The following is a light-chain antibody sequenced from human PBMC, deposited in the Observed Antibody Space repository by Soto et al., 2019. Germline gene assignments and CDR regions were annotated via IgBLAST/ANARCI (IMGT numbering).Light chain of an antibody. CDR2: DAY. V-gene: IGKV3-11*01. Sequence: EVVLTQSTATLSLSPGDRATLSCRASQSVFGYLAWYQHKPGQAPRLLIYDAYKRATGVPARFSGSGSETDFSLIISSLEPEDFAVYYCQQRSDSPPLTFGGGTKVEIK. J-gene: IGKJ4*01. CDR1: QSVFGY. CDR3: QQRSDSPPLT.